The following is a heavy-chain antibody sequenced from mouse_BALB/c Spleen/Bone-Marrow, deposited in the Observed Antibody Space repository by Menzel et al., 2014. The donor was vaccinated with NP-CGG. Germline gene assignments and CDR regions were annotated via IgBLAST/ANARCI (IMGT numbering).Heavy chain of an antibody. CDR3: ARGVYYGNYFDY. CDR1: GYTFTDYY. V-gene: IGHV1-84*02. CDR2: IYPGSGNT. Sequence: LMESGPELVKPGASVKISCKASGYTFTDYYINWVKQKPGQGPEWIGWIYPGSGNTKYNEKFKGRATLTVDTSSSTAYMQLSSLTSGDTAVYFCARGVYYGNYFDYWGQGTTLTVSS. J-gene: IGHJ2*01. D-gene: IGHD2-1*01.